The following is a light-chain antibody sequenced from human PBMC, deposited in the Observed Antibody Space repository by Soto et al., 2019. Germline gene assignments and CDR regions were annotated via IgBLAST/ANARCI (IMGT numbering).Light chain of an antibody. Sequence: QSALTQPASVSGSPGQSITISCTGTSSDVGGYNYVSWYQQPPGKAPKLMIYDVSNRPSGVSNRFSGSKSGKTASLTISGLQAEDEADYYCSSYTSSSPYVVFGGGTKLTVL. CDR2: DVS. CDR1: SSDVGGYNY. CDR3: SSYTSSSPYVV. J-gene: IGLJ2*01. V-gene: IGLV2-14*01.